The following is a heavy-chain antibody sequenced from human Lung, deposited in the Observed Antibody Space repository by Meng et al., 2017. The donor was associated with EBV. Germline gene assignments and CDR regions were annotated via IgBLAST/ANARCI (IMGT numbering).Heavy chain of an antibody. J-gene: IGHJ4*02. CDR1: GGSFSGYY. V-gene: IGHV4-34*01. Sequence: QVRLQGSGPGLVKPSGTLSLTCTVYGGSFSGYYWSWIRQPPGKGLEWIGEINHSGSTNYNPSLKSRVTISVDTSKNQFSLMLTSVTATGTAVYYCARRRGGSGRDCWGQGTLVTVSS. CDR3: ARRRGGSGRDC. CDR2: INHSGST. D-gene: IGHD3-10*01.